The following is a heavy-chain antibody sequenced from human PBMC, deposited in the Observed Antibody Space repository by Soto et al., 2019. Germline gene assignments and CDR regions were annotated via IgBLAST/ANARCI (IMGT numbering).Heavy chain of an antibody. CDR1: GFSLAIYA. V-gene: IGHV3-23*01. J-gene: IGHJ4*02. D-gene: IGHD3-16*01. CDR2: IDGSGTIT. Sequence: GGSLRLSCAVSGFSLAIYAMNWVRQTPGKGLEWVSGIDGSGTITYYADSVTGRFTISRDNSKNTLYLQMSSLRAEDTAVYYCARGLRPTFTLAYYIDYWGQGTLVTVSS. CDR3: ARGLRPTFTLAYYIDY.